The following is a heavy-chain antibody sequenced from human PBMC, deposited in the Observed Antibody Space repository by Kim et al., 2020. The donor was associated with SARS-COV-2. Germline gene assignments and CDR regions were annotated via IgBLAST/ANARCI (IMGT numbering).Heavy chain of an antibody. J-gene: IGHJ6*02. Sequence: SVKVSCKASGGTFSSYAISWVRQAPGQGLEWMGGIIPIFGTANYAQKFQGRVTITADESTSTAYMELSSLRSEDTAVYYCARTSERYCSSTSCYPLYYYYGMDVWGQGTTVTVSS. D-gene: IGHD2-2*01. CDR2: IIPIFGTA. V-gene: IGHV1-69*13. CDR3: ARTSERYCSSTSCYPLYYYYGMDV. CDR1: GGTFSSYA.